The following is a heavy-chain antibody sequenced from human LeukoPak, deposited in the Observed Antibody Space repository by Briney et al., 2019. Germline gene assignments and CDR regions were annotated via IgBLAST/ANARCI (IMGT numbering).Heavy chain of an antibody. J-gene: IGHJ3*02. CDR1: GFTFSSYW. D-gene: IGHD4-23*01. CDR3: TKDQRWAFDI. V-gene: IGHV3-30*02. Sequence: PGGSLRLSCAASGFTFSSYWMTWVRQAPGKGLEWVAFIRYDRDNRSYVDSVKGRFTISRDNSNNTLYLEMNSLRPEDTAVYFCTKDQRWAFDIWGQGTMVTVSS. CDR2: IRYDRDNR.